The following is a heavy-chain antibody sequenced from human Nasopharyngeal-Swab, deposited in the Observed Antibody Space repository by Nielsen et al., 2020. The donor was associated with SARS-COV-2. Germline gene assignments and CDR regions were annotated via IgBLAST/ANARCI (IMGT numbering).Heavy chain of an antibody. Sequence: GESLKISCAASGFTFSSYEMNWVRQAPGKGLEWVSYISSSGSTIYYADSVKGRFTISRDDANNSLYLQMNSLRAGDTGVYYCARGGSSFPFDYWGPGTLVTVSS. D-gene: IGHD6-13*01. V-gene: IGHV3-48*03. CDR2: ISSSGSTI. CDR3: ARGGSSFPFDY. CDR1: GFTFSSYE. J-gene: IGHJ4*02.